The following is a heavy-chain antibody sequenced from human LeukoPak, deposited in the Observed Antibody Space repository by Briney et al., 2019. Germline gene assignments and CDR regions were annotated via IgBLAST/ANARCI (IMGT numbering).Heavy chain of an antibody. D-gene: IGHD6-19*01. J-gene: IGHJ4*02. CDR3: AKDRGMRAKYSSGWYAPRAYYFDY. CDR2: ISGSGGST. V-gene: IGHV3-23*01. CDR1: GFTFSSYA. Sequence: GGSLRLSCAASGFTFSSYAMSWVRQAPGKGLEWVSAISGSGGSTYYADSVKGRFTISRDNSKNTLYLQMNSLRAEDTAVYYCAKDRGMRAKYSSGWYAPRAYYFDYWGQGTLVTVSS.